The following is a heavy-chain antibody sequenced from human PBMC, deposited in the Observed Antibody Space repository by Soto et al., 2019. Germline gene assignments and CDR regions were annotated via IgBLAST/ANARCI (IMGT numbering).Heavy chain of an antibody. CDR2: ISAYNGNT. Sequence: QVQLVQSGAEVKKPGSSVKVSCKASGYTFTSYGISWVRQAPGQGLEWMGWISAYNGNTNYAQKLQGRVTMNTDTSTSTAYMELRSLRSDDTAVYYCARGSIVVVPAAVYYYGMDVWGQGTTVTVSS. CDR1: GYTFTSYG. D-gene: IGHD2-2*01. V-gene: IGHV1-18*01. CDR3: ARGSIVVVPAAVYYYGMDV. J-gene: IGHJ6*02.